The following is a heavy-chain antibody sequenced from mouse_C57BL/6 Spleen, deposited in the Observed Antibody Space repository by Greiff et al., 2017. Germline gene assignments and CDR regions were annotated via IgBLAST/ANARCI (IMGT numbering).Heavy chain of an antibody. CDR3: ARTGNYAMDY. CDR2: INPNYGTT. J-gene: IGHJ4*01. D-gene: IGHD4-1*01. V-gene: IGHV1-39*01. Sequence: VQLQQSGPELVTPGASVKISCNASGYSFTDYNMNWVKQSNGKSLEWIGVINPNYGTTSYNQKFKGTATLTVDQSSSTTYMQLNSLTSEDSAVYYCARTGNYAMDYWGQGTSVTVSS. CDR1: GYSFTDYN.